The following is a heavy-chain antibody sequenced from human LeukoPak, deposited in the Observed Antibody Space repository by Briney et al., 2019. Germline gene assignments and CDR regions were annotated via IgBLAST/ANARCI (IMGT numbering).Heavy chain of an antibody. J-gene: IGHJ3*02. CDR3: AKGLHSSSYGAFDI. D-gene: IGHD6-6*01. CDR2: LSSGVPTI. V-gene: IGHV3-48*04. CDR1: GFTFSAYA. Sequence: GGSLRLSCAASGFTFSAYAMNWVRQAPGKGPEWIAYLSSGVPTIYYADSVKGRFTISRDNAKNSLYLQMNSLRAEDMALYYCAKGLHSSSYGAFDIWGQGTMVTVSS.